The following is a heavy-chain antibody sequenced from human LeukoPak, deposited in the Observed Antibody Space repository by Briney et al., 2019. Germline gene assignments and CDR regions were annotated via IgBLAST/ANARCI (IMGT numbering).Heavy chain of an antibody. D-gene: IGHD3-10*01. CDR3: ARDYYGSGDNWFDP. CDR2: ISSSSYI. V-gene: IGHV3-21*01. Sequence: GGSLRLSCAASGFTFSSYSMNWVRQAPGKGLEWVSSISSSSYIYYADSVKGRFTISRDNAKNSLYLQMNSLRAEDTAVYYCARDYYGSGDNWFDPWGQGTLVTVSS. CDR1: GFTFSSYS. J-gene: IGHJ5*02.